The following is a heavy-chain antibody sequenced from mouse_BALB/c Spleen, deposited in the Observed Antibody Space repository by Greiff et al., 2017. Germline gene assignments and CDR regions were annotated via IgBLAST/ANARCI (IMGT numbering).Heavy chain of an antibody. Sequence: QPGAELVKPGASVKMSCKASGYTFTSYNMHWVKQTPGQGLEWIGAIYPGNGDTSYNQKFKGKATLTADKSSSTAYMQLSSLTSEDSAVYYCASDGYYGSSLYAMDYWGQGTSVTVSS. CDR3: ASDGYYGSSLYAMDY. CDR2: IYPGNGDT. D-gene: IGHD1-1*01. J-gene: IGHJ4*01. CDR1: GYTFTSYN. V-gene: IGHV1-12*01.